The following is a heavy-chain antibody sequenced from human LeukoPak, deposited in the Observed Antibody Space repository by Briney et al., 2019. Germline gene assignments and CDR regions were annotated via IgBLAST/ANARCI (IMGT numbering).Heavy chain of an antibody. D-gene: IGHD2-2*02. CDR2: INPNSGGT. CDR1: GYTFTSYA. Sequence: ASVKVSCKASGYTFTSYAINWVRQAPGQGLEWMGWINPNSGGTNYAQKFQGRVTMTRDTSISTAYMELSRLRSDDTAVYYCARVVPAAILNYWGQGTLVTVSS. J-gene: IGHJ4*02. CDR3: ARVVPAAILNY. V-gene: IGHV1-2*02.